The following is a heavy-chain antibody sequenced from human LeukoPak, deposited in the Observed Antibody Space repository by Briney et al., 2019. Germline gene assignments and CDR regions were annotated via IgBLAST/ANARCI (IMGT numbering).Heavy chain of an antibody. J-gene: IGHJ4*02. CDR3: ARRTGHSYFDY. D-gene: IGHD1-14*01. V-gene: IGHV3-11*01. CDR2: ISGSGTTI. CDR1: GFTLSDYY. Sequence: GGSLRLSCAASGFTLSDYYMGWIRQAPGKGLEWVSYISGSGTTIFSADSLKGRFTISRDNAKNSLYLQMSSLRAEDTAVYYCARRTGHSYFDYWGQGTLVTVSS.